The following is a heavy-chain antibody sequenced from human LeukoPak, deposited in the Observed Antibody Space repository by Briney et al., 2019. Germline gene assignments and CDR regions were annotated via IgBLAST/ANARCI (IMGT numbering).Heavy chain of an antibody. J-gene: IGHJ4*02. V-gene: IGHV3-48*01. Sequence: GGSLRLSCAASGFTFSSYSMNWVRQAPGKGLEWLSYISSSSSTIYYADSVKGRFTISRDNAKNSLYLQMNSLRAEDTALYYCARGDTAMEYWRQGTLVTVSS. D-gene: IGHD5-18*01. CDR1: GFTFSSYS. CDR2: ISSSSSTI. CDR3: ARGDTAMEY.